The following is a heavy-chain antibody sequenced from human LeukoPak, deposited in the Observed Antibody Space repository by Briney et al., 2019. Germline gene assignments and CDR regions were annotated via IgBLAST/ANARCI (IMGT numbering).Heavy chain of an antibody. J-gene: IGHJ6*02. V-gene: IGHV4-30-2*01. CDR3: ARGSGLYYGSGSPPTAVDV. CDR1: GGSIGSGGFS. CDR2: IYHSGIT. D-gene: IGHD3-10*01. Sequence: PSETLSLTCAVSGGSIGSGGFSWSWIRLPPGKGLECIGYIYHSGITYYNPSLKSRVTISIDRSKNQFSLTLSSVTAADTAVYYCARGSGLYYGSGSPPTAVDVWGQGTTVTVSS.